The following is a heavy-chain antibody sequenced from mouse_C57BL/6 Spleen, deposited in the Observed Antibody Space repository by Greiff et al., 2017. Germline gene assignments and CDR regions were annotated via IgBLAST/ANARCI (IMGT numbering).Heavy chain of an antibody. CDR3: ARCSNIYAMDY. D-gene: IGHD2-1*01. V-gene: IGHV7-3*01. CDR2: IRNKANGYTT. CDR1: GFTFTDYY. J-gene: IGHJ4*01. Sequence: EVMLVESGGGLVQPGGSLSLSCAASGFTFTDYYMSWVRQPPGKALEWLGFIRNKANGYTTEYSASVKGRFTISRDNSQSILYLQMNALRAEDSATYYCARCSNIYAMDYWGQGTSVTVSS.